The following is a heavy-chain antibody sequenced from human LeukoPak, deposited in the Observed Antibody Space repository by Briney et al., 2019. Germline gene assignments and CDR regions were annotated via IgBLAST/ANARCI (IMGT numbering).Heavy chain of an antibody. Sequence: PSETLSLTCPVDGGSFSGYYWSWIRQPPGKGLEWIGEINHSGSTNYNPSLKSRGTISVDTSKNQFSLKLSSVTAADTAVYYCARLGVRSSSCYRCARNDYWGQGTLVTVSS. D-gene: IGHD2-2*02. CDR3: ARLGVRSSSCYRCARNDY. V-gene: IGHV4-34*01. J-gene: IGHJ4*02. CDR2: INHSGST. CDR1: GGSFSGYY.